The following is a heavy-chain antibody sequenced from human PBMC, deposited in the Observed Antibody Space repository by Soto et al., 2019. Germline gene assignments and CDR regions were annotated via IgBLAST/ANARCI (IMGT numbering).Heavy chain of an antibody. CDR1: GYTFTGYY. CDR2: INPNSGGT. V-gene: IGHV1-2*04. J-gene: IGHJ3*02. Sequence: ASVKVSCKASGYTFTGYYMHWVRQAPGQGLEWMGWINPNSGGTNYAQKSQGWVTMTRDTSISTAYMELSRLRSDDTAVYFCARASRGGLGTDAFDIWGQGTMVTVSS. CDR3: ARASRGGLGTDAFDI. D-gene: IGHD7-27*01.